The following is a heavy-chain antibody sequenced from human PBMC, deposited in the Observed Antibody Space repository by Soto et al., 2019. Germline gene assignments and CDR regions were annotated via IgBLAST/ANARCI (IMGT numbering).Heavy chain of an antibody. CDR3: AKDSPPSPLGELLFDY. J-gene: IGHJ4*02. CDR1: GFTFSSYA. D-gene: IGHD3-16*01. V-gene: IGHV3-23*01. Sequence: GGSLRLSCAASGFTFSSYAMSWVRQAPGKGLEWVSAISGSGGSTYYADSVKGRFTISRDNSKNTLYLQMNSLRAEDTAVYYCAKDSPPSPLGELLFDYWGQGTLVTVSS. CDR2: ISGSGGST.